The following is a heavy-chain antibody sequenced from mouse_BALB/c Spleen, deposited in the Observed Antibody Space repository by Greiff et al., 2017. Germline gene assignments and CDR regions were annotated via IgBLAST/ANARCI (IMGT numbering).Heavy chain of an antibody. V-gene: IGHV1-80*01. Sequence: VQLQESGAELVRPGSSVKISCKASGYAFSSYWMNWVKQRPGQGLEWIGQIYPGDGDTNYNGKFKGKATLTADKSSSTAYMQLSSLTSEDSAVYFCASYYGYVGFAYWGQGTLVTVSA. J-gene: IGHJ3*01. CDR2: IYPGDGDT. CDR3: ASYYGYVGFAY. CDR1: GYAFSSYW. D-gene: IGHD1-2*01.